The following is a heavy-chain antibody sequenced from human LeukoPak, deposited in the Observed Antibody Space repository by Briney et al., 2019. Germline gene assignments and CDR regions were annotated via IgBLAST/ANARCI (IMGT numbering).Heavy chain of an antibody. Sequence: GGSLRLSCAASGFTFSSYGMSWVRQAPGKGLEWVSAISGSGGSTYYADSVKGRFTISRDNSKNTLYLQMNSLRAEDTAVYYCAKDYNTVIVVVISPFDYWGQGTLVTVSS. CDR2: ISGSGGST. J-gene: IGHJ4*02. D-gene: IGHD3-22*01. V-gene: IGHV3-23*01. CDR3: AKDYNTVIVVVISPFDY. CDR1: GFTFSSYG.